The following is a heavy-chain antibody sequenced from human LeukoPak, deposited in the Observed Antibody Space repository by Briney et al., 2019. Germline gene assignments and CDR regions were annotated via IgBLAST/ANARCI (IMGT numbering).Heavy chain of an antibody. V-gene: IGHV1-24*01. CDR2: FDPEDGET. Sequence: ASVKVSCKVSGYTLTELSMHWVRQAPGKGLEWMGGFDPEDGETIYAQKFQGRVTMTEDTSTDTAYMELSSLRSDDTAVYYCASSLSGWYLALDYWGQGTLVTVSS. D-gene: IGHD6-19*01. CDR3: ASSLSGWYLALDY. J-gene: IGHJ4*02. CDR1: GYTLTELS.